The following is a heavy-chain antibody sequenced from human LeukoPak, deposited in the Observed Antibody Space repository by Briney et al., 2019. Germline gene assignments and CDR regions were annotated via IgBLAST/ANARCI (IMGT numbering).Heavy chain of an antibody. Sequence: GGSLRLSCAASGFTFSSYAMSWVRQAPGKGLEWVSAISGSGGSTYYADSVKGRFTISRDNSKNTLYLQMNSLRAEDTAVYYCAKGQGRSLMLPNDAFDIWGQGTMVTVSS. V-gene: IGHV3-23*01. J-gene: IGHJ3*02. D-gene: IGHD3-10*02. CDR2: ISGSGGST. CDR1: GFTFSSYA. CDR3: AKGQGRSLMLPNDAFDI.